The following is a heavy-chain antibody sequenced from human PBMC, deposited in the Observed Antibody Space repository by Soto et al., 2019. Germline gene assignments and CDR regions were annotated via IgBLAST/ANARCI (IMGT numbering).Heavy chain of an antibody. CDR2: IYYSGST. D-gene: IGHD6-13*01. CDR3: ASSGLIAAAGKAGWFDP. J-gene: IGHJ5*02. CDR1: GGSISSSSYY. V-gene: IGHV4-39*01. Sequence: QLQLQESGPGLVKPSETLSLTCTVSGGSISSSSYYWGWIRQPPGKGLEWIGSIYYSGSTYYNPSLKSRVTISVDTSKNQFSLKLSSVTAADTAVYYCASSGLIAAAGKAGWFDPWGQGTLVTVSS.